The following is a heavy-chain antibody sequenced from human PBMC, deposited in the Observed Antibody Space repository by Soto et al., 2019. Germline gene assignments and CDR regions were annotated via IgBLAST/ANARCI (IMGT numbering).Heavy chain of an antibody. V-gene: IGHV4-34*01. D-gene: IGHD2-8*02. CDR2: INHSGST. Sequence: SESLSFTCAASGRSFSGYYWTWIRQPPGTGLEWIGEINHSGSTNYNPSLKSRVTISVDTSKNQFSLKLTSVTAADTAVYYCARDKITGLLDYWGQG. CDR3: ARDKITGLLDY. CDR1: GRSFSGYY. J-gene: IGHJ4*02.